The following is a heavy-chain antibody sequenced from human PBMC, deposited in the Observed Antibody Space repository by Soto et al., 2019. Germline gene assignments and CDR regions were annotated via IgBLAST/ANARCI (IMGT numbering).Heavy chain of an antibody. CDR1: GITFSTNS. J-gene: IGHJ5*02. Sequence: EVQLLESGGGLVQPGGSLRLSCAASGITFSTNSMTWVRQAPGKGLEWVCGISGGGDSTHYADSVKGRFTISRDNSKNMVYLQMNSLTADDTAVYFCSKWDGYGDQWGQGTLVTVSS. D-gene: IGHD5-12*01. CDR2: ISGGGDST. CDR3: SKWDGYGDQ. V-gene: IGHV3-23*01.